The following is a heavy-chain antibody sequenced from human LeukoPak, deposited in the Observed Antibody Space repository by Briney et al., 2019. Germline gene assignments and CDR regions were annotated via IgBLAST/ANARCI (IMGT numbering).Heavy chain of an antibody. D-gene: IGHD5/OR15-5a*01. CDR1: GFTFSTYS. CDR2: ISSSSSYI. J-gene: IGHJ3*01. Sequence: KPGGSLRLSCAASGFTFSTYSMNWVRQAPGKGLEWVSSISSSSSYIYYADSVRGRFTISRDNAKNTLYLQLNNLRAEDTAVYYCAKPREQQLLRIAFDAWGQGTMVTVSS. CDR3: AKPREQQLLRIAFDA. V-gene: IGHV3-21*04.